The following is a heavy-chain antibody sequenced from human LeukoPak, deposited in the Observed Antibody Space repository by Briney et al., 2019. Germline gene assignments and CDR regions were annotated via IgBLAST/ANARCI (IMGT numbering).Heavy chain of an antibody. V-gene: IGHV3-11*05. CDR2: ISSSRSYT. Sequence: GGSLRLSCAASGFTFSDYYMSWIRQAPGKGLEWVSYISSSRSYTNYADSVKGRFTISRDNAKNSLYLQMNSLRAEDTAVYYCARDDGLRYFDNWGQGTLVTVSS. J-gene: IGHJ4*02. CDR1: GFTFSDYY. CDR3: ARDDGLRYFDN. D-gene: IGHD3-16*01.